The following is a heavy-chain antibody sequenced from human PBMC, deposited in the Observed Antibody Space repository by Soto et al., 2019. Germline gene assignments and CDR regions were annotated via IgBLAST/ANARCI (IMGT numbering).Heavy chain of an antibody. CDR2: LSSDDNT. Sequence: GGSLRLSCTASGFSVGRLFMTWVRQAPGKGLEWVSVLSSDDNTYYADSVKGRFTISRDISKNTLFLEMNSLRAEDTAVYYCAKLALTYYDSSGVFDYWGQGTLVTVSS. D-gene: IGHD3-22*01. CDR3: AKLALTYYDSSGVFDY. J-gene: IGHJ4*02. CDR1: GFSVGRLF. V-gene: IGHV3-66*04.